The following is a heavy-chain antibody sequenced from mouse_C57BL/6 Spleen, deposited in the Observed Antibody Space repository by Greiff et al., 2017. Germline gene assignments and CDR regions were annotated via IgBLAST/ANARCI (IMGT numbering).Heavy chain of an antibody. V-gene: IGHV1-80*01. CDR3: ARWAGTRYFDV. D-gene: IGHD4-1*01. CDR1: GYAFSSYW. Sequence: QVQLQQSGAELVKPGASVKISCKASGYAFSSYWLNWVKQRPGKGLEWIGQFYPGDGDTNYNGKFKGKATLTADKSSSTAYMQLSSLTSEDSAVYFCARWAGTRYFDVWGTGTTVTVSS. CDR2: FYPGDGDT. J-gene: IGHJ1*03.